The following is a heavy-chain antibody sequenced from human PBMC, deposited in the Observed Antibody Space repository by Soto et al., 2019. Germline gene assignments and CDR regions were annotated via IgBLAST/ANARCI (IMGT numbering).Heavy chain of an antibody. CDR1: GFNFRSYA. D-gene: IGHD2-15*01. Sequence: EMELLESGGGFIQPGGSPRLSCAASGFNFRSYAMAWVRQAPGKGLEWVSTISGSGGSPYYADSVKGRFTVSRDNPKKMVYLQINSLRADDTALYFCAKGGCSGSNCFDYWGQGTLVTVSS. CDR2: ISGSGGSP. J-gene: IGHJ4*02. V-gene: IGHV3-23*01. CDR3: AKGGCSGSNCFDY.